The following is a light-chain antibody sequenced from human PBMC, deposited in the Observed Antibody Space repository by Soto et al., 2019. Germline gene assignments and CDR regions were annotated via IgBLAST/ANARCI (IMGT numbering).Light chain of an antibody. J-gene: IGLJ2*01. Sequence: QSVLTQPPSVSGAPGQRITISCTGSSSNIGAGYAVHWYQHHPGTAPKLLIFDNNNRPSGVPDRFSGSKSGTSASLAITGRQAEEEADYYCQSFDSSLSVVVFGGGTKLTVL. V-gene: IGLV1-40*01. CDR1: SSNIGAGYA. CDR3: QSFDSSLSVVV. CDR2: DNN.